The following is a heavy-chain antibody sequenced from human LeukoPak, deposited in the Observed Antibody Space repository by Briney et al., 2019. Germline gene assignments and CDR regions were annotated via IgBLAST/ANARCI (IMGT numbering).Heavy chain of an antibody. D-gene: IGHD2-21*02. CDR3: ARGPTYCGGDCYPQLNWFDP. V-gene: IGHV4-61*02. CDR2: IYTSGST. Sequence: SETLSLTCTVSGGSISSGSYYWSWIRQPAGKGLEWIGRIYTSGSTNYNPSLKSRVTISVDTSKNQFSLKLSSVTAADTAVYYCARGPTYCGGDCYPQLNWFDPWGQGTLVTVSS. J-gene: IGHJ5*02. CDR1: GGSISSGSYY.